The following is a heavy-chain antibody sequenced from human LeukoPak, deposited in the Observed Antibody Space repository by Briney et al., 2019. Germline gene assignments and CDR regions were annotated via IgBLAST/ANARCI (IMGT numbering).Heavy chain of an antibody. CDR2: INHSGST. V-gene: IGHV4-34*01. D-gene: IGHD6-6*01. CDR3: ARGSSPIHSSSQRMLDP. Sequence: SETLSLTCAVYGGSFSGYYWSWIRQPPGKGLEWIGEINHSGSTNYNPSLKSRVTISVYTSKNQFSLKLSSVTAADTAVYYCARGSSPIHSSSQRMLDPWGQGTLVTVSS. J-gene: IGHJ5*02. CDR1: GGSFSGYY.